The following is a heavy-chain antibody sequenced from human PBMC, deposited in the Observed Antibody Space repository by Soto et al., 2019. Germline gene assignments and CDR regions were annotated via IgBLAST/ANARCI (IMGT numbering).Heavy chain of an antibody. CDR1: GFTFSNFW. CDR3: VRGTLTPGLDY. V-gene: IGHV3-7*04. D-gene: IGHD1-1*01. CDR2: INGNGKDR. J-gene: IGHJ4*02. Sequence: EVQLVESGGDLVQPGGSLRLSCAVSGFTFSNFWMNWVRQAPGKGLEWVANINGNGKDRDYVDSEKGRFTISRDNAKNSLYLQMNSLRVEDTAVYYCVRGTLTPGLDYWGQGSLVTISS.